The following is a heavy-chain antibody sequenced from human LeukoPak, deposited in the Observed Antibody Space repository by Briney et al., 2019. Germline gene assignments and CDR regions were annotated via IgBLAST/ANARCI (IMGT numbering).Heavy chain of an antibody. Sequence: PSETLSLTCAVYGGSFSGYYWSWIRQPPGKGLGWIGEINHSGSTNYNPSLKSRVTILVDTSKNQFSLKLSSVTAADTAVYYCARVGPYYGSGSYKFDYWGQGTLVTVSS. CDR1: GGSFSGYY. J-gene: IGHJ4*02. V-gene: IGHV4-34*01. CDR3: ARVGPYYGSGSYKFDY. CDR2: INHSGST. D-gene: IGHD3-10*01.